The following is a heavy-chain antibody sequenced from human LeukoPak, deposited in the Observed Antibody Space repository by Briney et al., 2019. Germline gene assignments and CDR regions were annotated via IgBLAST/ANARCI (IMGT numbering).Heavy chain of an antibody. V-gene: IGHV3-11*04. Sequence: GGSLRLSCAASGFTFSDYYMSWIRQAPGKGLEWVSYISSSGNTIYYADSVKGRFTISRDNAKNSLYLQMNSLRAEDTAVYYCAKAGPDSSGYYYFDYWGQGTLVTVSS. CDR1: GFTFSDYY. D-gene: IGHD3-22*01. CDR3: AKAGPDSSGYYYFDY. J-gene: IGHJ4*02. CDR2: ISSSGNTI.